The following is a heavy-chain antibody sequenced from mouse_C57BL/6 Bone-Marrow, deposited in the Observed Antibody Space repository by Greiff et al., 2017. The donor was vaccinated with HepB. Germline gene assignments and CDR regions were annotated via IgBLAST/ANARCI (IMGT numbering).Heavy chain of an antibody. Sequence: EVKLQESGGGLVQPGGSLSLSCAASGFTFTDYYMSWVRQPPGKALEWLGFIRNKANGYTTEYSASVKGRFTISRDNSQSILYLQMNALRAEDSATYYCARSIRYGSSAWFAYWGQGTLVTVSA. CDR3: ARSIRYGSSAWFAY. V-gene: IGHV7-3*01. CDR1: GFTFTDYY. J-gene: IGHJ3*01. CDR2: IRNKANGYTT. D-gene: IGHD1-1*01.